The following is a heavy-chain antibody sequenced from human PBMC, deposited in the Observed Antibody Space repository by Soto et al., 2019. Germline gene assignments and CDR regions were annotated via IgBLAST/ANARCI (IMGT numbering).Heavy chain of an antibody. Sequence: SETLSLTCAVSGGSVTNISYYWGWIRRSAGKGLEWIGSVYYRGRSYSKSSVKSRVTISVDTSKNRFSLSLNSVTASDTAVYFCVSQRTTVPTQAYFDYWGPGALVTVSS. D-gene: IGHD4-17*01. CDR1: GGSVTNISYY. CDR3: VSQRTTVPTQAYFDY. J-gene: IGHJ4*02. V-gene: IGHV4-39*01. CDR2: VYYRGRS.